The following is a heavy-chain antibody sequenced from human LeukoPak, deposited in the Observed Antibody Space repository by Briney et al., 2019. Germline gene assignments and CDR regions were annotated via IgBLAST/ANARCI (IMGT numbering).Heavy chain of an antibody. CDR2: IIPIFGTA. J-gene: IGHJ4*02. CDR3: ARLTDAALMLTFDY. CDR1: GGTFSSYA. Sequence: ASVKVSCKASGGTFSSYAISWVRQAPGQGLEWMGGIIPIFGTANYAQKFQGRVTITTDESTSTAYMELSSLRSEDTAVYYCARLTDAALMLTFDYWGQGTLVTASS. V-gene: IGHV1-69*05. D-gene: IGHD2-15*01.